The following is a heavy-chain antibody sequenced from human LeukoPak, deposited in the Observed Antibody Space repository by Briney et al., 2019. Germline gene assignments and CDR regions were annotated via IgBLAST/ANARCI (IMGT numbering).Heavy chain of an antibody. Sequence: SETLSLTCAVYGGSFSGYYWSWIRQPPGKGLEWIGEINHSGSTNYNPSLKSRVTISVDTSKNQFSLKLSSVTAADTAVYYCARGGWYDFWSGYPPRYNWFDPWGQGTLVTVSS. J-gene: IGHJ5*02. CDR3: ARGGWYDFWSGYPPRYNWFDP. V-gene: IGHV4-34*01. D-gene: IGHD3-3*01. CDR1: GGSFSGYY. CDR2: INHSGST.